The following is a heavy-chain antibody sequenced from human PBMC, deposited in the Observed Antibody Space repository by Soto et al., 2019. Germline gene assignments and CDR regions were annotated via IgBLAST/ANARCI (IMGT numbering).Heavy chain of an antibody. CDR3: ARGVDPGIAVAGTRGWFDP. CDR1: GGTFSSYA. CDR2: IIPIFGTA. Sequence: SVKVSCKASGGTFSSYAISWVRQAPGQGLEWMGGIIPIFGTANYAQKFQGRVTITADKSTSTAYMELSSLRSEDTAVYYCARGVDPGIAVAGTRGWFDPWGQGTLVTVSS. V-gene: IGHV1-69*06. J-gene: IGHJ5*02. D-gene: IGHD6-19*01.